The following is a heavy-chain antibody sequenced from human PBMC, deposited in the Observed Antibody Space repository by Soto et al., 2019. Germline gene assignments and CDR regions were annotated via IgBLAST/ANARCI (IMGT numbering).Heavy chain of an antibody. CDR1: GGSISPYY. V-gene: IGHV4-59*08. CDR2: IYYSGSA. CDR3: ARGPNSVATTDY. D-gene: IGHD6-19*01. Sequence: SETLSLTCTVSGGSISPYYWSWIRQPPGKGLEWLGYIYYSGSANYNPSLKSRVTISVDTSKNQFSLKLTSVTAADTAVYYCARGPNSVATTDYWGQGTLVTVSS. J-gene: IGHJ4*02.